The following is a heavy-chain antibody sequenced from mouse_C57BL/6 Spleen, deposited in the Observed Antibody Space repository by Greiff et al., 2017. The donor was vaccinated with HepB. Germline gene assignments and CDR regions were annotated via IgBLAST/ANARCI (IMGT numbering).Heavy chain of an antibody. CDR2: INPNYGTT. J-gene: IGHJ3*01. D-gene: IGHD2-4*01. V-gene: IGHV1-39*01. CDR1: GYSFTDYN. CDR3: ARSMITTVGFAY. Sequence: VHVKQSGPELVKPGASVKISCKASGYSFTDYNMNWVKQSNGKSLEWIGVINPNYGTTRYNQKFKGKATLTVDQSSSTAYMQLNSLTSEDSAVYYCARSMITTVGFAYWGQGTLVTVSA.